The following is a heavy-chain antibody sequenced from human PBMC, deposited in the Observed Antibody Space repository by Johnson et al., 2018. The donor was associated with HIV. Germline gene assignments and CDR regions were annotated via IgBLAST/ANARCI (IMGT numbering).Heavy chain of an antibody. CDR3: ATALIYDESEEYAFDV. V-gene: IGHV3-23*04. D-gene: IGHD3-3*01. CDR2: ITGSGGNT. Sequence: VQLVESGGGLVQPGGSLRLSCAASGFTFTSYAMSWVRQAPGKGLEWVALITGSGGNTYNADSVKGRFTISRDNSTNTRYLQLNSLRAEDTAVYYCATALIYDESEEYAFDVWGQGTMVTVSS. CDR1: GFTFTSYA. J-gene: IGHJ3*01.